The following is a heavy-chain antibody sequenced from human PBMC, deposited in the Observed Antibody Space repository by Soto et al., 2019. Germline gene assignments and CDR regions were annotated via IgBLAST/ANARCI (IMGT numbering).Heavy chain of an antibody. CDR1: GFSFSTYA. V-gene: IGHV3-23*01. D-gene: IGHD1-7*01. J-gene: IGHJ5*02. Sequence: EVQLLESGGGLVQPGGSLRLSCAASGFSFSTYAMSWVRQAPGKGLEWVSGISAGGGNTFYADSVRGRFTISRDNSKNTLYLQINSLRAEDTALYYCVKHSESQLLSWFDPWGQGTLVTVSS. CDR3: VKHSESQLLSWFDP. CDR2: ISAGGGNT.